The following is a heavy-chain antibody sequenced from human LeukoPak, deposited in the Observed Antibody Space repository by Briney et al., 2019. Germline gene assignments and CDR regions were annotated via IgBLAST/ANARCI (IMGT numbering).Heavy chain of an antibody. CDR3: ARGGGYSYGGYDAFDI. Sequence: SVKVSCKASGGTFSSYAISWVRQAPGQGLEWMGGIIPIFGTANYAQKFQGRVTITADKSTSTAYMELSSLRSEDTAVYYCARGGGYSYGGYDAFDIWGQGTMVTVSS. CDR2: IIPIFGTA. J-gene: IGHJ3*02. V-gene: IGHV1-69*06. CDR1: GGTFSSYA. D-gene: IGHD5-18*01.